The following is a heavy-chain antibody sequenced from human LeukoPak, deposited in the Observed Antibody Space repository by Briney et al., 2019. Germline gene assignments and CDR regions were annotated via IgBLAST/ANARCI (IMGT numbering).Heavy chain of an antibody. Sequence: GVSLRLSCAAAGFTFSSYEINWVRQAPGKGLEWVSSISSSGSTIYYADSVKGRFTISRDNAKNSLYLQMNSLRAEDTAVYYCARVDTSGFYPWGQGTLVTVSS. CDR1: GFTFSSYE. CDR2: ISSSGSTI. CDR3: ARVDTSGFYP. D-gene: IGHD3-22*01. J-gene: IGHJ5*02. V-gene: IGHV3-48*03.